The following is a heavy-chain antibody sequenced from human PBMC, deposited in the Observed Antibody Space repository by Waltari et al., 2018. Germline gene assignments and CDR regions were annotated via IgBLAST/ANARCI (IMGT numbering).Heavy chain of an antibody. D-gene: IGHD2-15*01. CDR3: ARDPKYCSGGTCKAWFDS. Sequence: QVQLVQSGSELKNPGASVKISCRTSGYILTAHGMHWVRQAPTQGLQWMGWINTNTRNPTYAQDFTGRFVFSLDKSVDTAYLEISSLQSEDTAIYFCARDPKYCSGGTCKAWFDSWGQGTLVSVSS. CDR2: INTNTRNP. CDR1: GYILTAHG. J-gene: IGHJ5*01. V-gene: IGHV7-4-1*02.